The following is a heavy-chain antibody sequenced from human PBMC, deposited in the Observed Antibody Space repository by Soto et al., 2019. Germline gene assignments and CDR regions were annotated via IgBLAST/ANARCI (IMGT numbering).Heavy chain of an antibody. CDR3: ARRYGGNCGY. D-gene: IGHD1-1*01. V-gene: IGHV4-59*01. J-gene: IGHJ4*02. Sequence: PSETLSLTCTVSGGSISSYYWSWIRQPPGKGLEWIGYISDSGSTNYNPSLKSRVTISVDTSKNQFSLKLSSVTAADTAVYYCARRYGGNCGYCGRGTLVTVSS. CDR2: ISDSGST. CDR1: GGSISSYY.